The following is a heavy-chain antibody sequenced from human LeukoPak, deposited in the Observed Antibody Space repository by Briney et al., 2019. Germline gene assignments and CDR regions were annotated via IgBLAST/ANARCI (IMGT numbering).Heavy chain of an antibody. CDR3: ARINDSSDY. D-gene: IGHD3-22*01. CDR2: ISSSGSTI. Sequence: GGSLRLSCAASGFTFSSYEMNWVRQAPGKGLEWVSYISSSGSTIYYADSVKGRFTISRDNAKNSLYLQMNSLRAEDTAVYYCARINDSSDYWGQGTLVTVSS. J-gene: IGHJ4*02. V-gene: IGHV3-48*03. CDR1: GFTFSSYE.